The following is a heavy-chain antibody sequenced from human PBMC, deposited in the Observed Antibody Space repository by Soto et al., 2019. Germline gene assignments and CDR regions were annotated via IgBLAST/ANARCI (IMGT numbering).Heavy chain of an antibody. V-gene: IGHV4-61*01. CDR1: GGSVSSGSYY. J-gene: IGHJ4*02. CDR2: IYYSGST. CDR3: AREHDYYDNSGAFDY. D-gene: IGHD3-22*01. Sequence: SETLSLTCTVSGGSVSSGSYYWSWIRQPPGKGLEWIGYIYYSGSTNYNPSLKSRVTISVDTSKNQFSLKLSSVTAADTAVYYCAREHDYYDNSGAFDYRSRGTLVTVSS.